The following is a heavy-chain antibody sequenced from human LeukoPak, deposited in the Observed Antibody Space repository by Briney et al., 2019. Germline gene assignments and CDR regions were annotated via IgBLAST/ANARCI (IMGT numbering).Heavy chain of an antibody. CDR3: AREQIIVAAIYFDY. V-gene: IGHV3-53*01. D-gene: IGHD2-2*02. CDR1: GFTFRNYG. J-gene: IGHJ4*02. CDR2: IYSGGNT. Sequence: GGPLRLSCAASGFTFRNYGMHWVRQAPGKGLEWVSVIYSGGNTYYADSVKGRFTISRDNSKNTLYLQMNSLRAEDTAVYYCAREQIIVAAIYFDYWGQGTLVTVSS.